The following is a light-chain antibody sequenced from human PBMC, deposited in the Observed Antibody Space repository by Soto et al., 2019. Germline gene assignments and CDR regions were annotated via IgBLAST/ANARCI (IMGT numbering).Light chain of an antibody. J-gene: IGLJ2*01. CDR2: GNS. CDR1: SSNIGAGYD. CDR3: QYYDSRMSGSV. V-gene: IGLV1-40*01. Sequence: QSVLTQPPSVSGAPGQRVTISCTGSSSNIGAGYDVHWYQQLPGTAPKLLIYGNSNRPSGVPDRFSGSKSSTSASLAITGLQAEDEADYYCQYYDSRMSGSVFGGGTKLTVL.